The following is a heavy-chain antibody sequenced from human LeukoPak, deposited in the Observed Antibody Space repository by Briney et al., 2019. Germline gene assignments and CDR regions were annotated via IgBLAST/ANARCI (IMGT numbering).Heavy chain of an antibody. J-gene: IGHJ5*02. V-gene: IGHV4-34*01. CDR1: GGSFSGYY. Sequence: SETLSLTCAVYGGSFSGYYWSWTRQPPGKGLEWIGEINHSGSTNYNPSLKSRVTISVDTSKNQFSLKLSSVTAADTAVYYCARGKITTKNWFDPWGQGTLVTVSS. D-gene: IGHD3-16*01. CDR3: ARGKITTKNWFDP. CDR2: INHSGST.